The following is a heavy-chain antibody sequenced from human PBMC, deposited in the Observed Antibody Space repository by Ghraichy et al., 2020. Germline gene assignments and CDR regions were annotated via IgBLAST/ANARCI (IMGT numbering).Heavy chain of an antibody. J-gene: IGHJ4*02. V-gene: IGHV3-15*01. CDR1: GFTFKNAW. CDR2: IKKKTDGETT. CDR3: ITVSRAVLEGPTRAP. Sequence: GESLRLSCAASGFTFKNAWMSWVRQAPGKGLEWVGRIKKKTDGETTDYAAPAKGRFTISRDDSKNTLYLQMNSLKTEDTAVYYCITVSRAVLEGPTRAPRGQGTLVTVSS. D-gene: IGHD2-15*01.